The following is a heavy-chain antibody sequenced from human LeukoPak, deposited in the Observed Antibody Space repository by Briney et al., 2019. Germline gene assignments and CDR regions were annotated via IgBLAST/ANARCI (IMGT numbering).Heavy chain of an antibody. CDR1: GFTFSSYS. V-gene: IGHV3-21*01. CDR3: ARGREYSSSYFDY. D-gene: IGHD6-6*01. J-gene: IGHJ4*02. CDR2: ISSSSSYI. Sequence: GGSLRLSCAASGFTFSSYSMTWVRQAPGKRLEWVSSISSSSSYIYYADSVKGRFTISRDNAKNSLYLQMNSLRAEDTAVYYCARGREYSSSYFDYWGQGTLVTVSS.